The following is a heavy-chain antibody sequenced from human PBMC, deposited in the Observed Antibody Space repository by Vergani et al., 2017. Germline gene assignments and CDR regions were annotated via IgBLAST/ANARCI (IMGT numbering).Heavy chain of an antibody. J-gene: IGHJ4*02. Sequence: QVQLQQWGAGLLKPSETLSLTCAVSGGSFSGYYWSWIRQPPGKGLEWIGEINHSGSTNYNPSLKSRVTISVDTSKNQFSLKLSSVTAADTAVYYCARTAVVVAAIDYWGQGTLVTVSS. V-gene: IGHV4-34*01. D-gene: IGHD2-15*01. CDR1: GGSFSGYY. CDR2: INHSGST. CDR3: ARTAVVVAAIDY.